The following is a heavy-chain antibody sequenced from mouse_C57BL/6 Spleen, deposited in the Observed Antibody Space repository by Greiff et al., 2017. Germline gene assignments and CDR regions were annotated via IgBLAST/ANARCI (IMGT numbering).Heavy chain of an antibody. CDR1: GYTFTDYE. CDR2: IDPETGGT. CDR3: TRRGSSGYIDY. Sequence: QVQLQQSGAELVRPGASVTLSCKASGYTFTDYEMHWVKQTPVHGLEWIGAIDPETGGTAYNQKFKGKAILTADKYSSTAYMELRSLTSEDSAVYYCTRRGSSGYIDYWGQGTTLTVSS. J-gene: IGHJ2*01. D-gene: IGHD3-2*02. V-gene: IGHV1-15*01.